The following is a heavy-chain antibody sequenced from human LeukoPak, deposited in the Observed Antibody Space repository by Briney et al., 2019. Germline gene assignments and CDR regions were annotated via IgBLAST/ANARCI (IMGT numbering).Heavy chain of an antibody. D-gene: IGHD1-1*01. CDR2: INPSSGGT. CDR1: GYTFTDLY. V-gene: IGHV1-2*02. J-gene: IGHJ4*02. CDR3: ASGKPALYYFDY. Sequence: ASVKVSCKAFGYTFTDLYMHWVRQAPGQGLEWMGWINPSSGGTKYGQKFQGRVTMTRDTSISTAYMELSRLRSDDTAIYYCASGKPALYYFDYWGQGALVTVSS.